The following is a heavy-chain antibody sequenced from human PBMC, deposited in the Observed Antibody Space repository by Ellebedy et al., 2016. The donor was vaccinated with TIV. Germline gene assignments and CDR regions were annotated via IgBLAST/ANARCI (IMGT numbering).Heavy chain of an antibody. V-gene: IGHV1-18*01. CDR1: GYTFSRYG. J-gene: IGHJ5*02. CDR3: ARYCNSTTCSNWFDP. CDR2: ISAYNGNT. D-gene: IGHD2-2*01. Sequence: AASVKVSCKASGYTFSRYGFSWVRQAPGQGLEWMGWISAYNGNTNYAQMLQGRVTMTTDTFTSTAYMELRSLRSDDTAVYYCARYCNSTTCSNWFDPWGQGTLVTVSS.